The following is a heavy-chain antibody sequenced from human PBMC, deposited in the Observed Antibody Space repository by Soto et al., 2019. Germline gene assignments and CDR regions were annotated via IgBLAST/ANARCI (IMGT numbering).Heavy chain of an antibody. CDR3: AKDFSSGYYGVPYGMDV. CDR1: GFTFDDYT. Sequence: GGSLRLSCAASGFTFDDYTMHWVRQAPGKGLEWVSLISWDGGSTYYADSVKGRFTISRDNSKNSLYLQMNSLRTEDTALYYCAKDFSSGYYGVPYGMDVWGQGTPVTVYS. CDR2: ISWDGGST. J-gene: IGHJ6*02. V-gene: IGHV3-43*01. D-gene: IGHD3-22*01.